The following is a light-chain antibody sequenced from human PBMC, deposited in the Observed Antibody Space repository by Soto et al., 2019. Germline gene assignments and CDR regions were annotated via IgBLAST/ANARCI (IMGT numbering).Light chain of an antibody. Sequence: DLQMTQSPSTLSACVEERVTITCRASQSISSWLAWYQQKPGRAPKLLIYKASTLESGVPSTFSGSGSGTEFTLTISSLQPDDFATYYCQQYNSYPWTFGQGTKVEIK. J-gene: IGKJ1*01. CDR3: QQYNSYPWT. V-gene: IGKV1-5*03. CDR1: QSISSW. CDR2: KAS.